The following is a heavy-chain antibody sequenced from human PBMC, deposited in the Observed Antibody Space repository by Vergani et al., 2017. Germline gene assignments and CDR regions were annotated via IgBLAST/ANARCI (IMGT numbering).Heavy chain of an antibody. J-gene: IGHJ4*02. V-gene: IGHV4-61*02. Sequence: QVQLQESGPGLVKPSQTLSLICTVSGGSISSGDYYWTWIRQPAGKGLEWVGRIYTSGSTNYNPSLESRVTISLDTSKNQFSLKLSSVTATDTAVYYCARGPLLRLGELSSYFDYWGQGTLVTVSS. CDR2: IYTSGST. D-gene: IGHD3-16*02. CDR3: ARGPLLRLGELSSYFDY. CDR1: GGSISSGDYY.